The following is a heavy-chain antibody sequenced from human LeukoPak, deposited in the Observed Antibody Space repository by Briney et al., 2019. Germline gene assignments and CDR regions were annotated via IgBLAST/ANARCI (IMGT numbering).Heavy chain of an antibody. D-gene: IGHD3-22*01. CDR3: ARGFDRATYDY. J-gene: IGHJ4*02. CDR1: GFTFSSYA. CDR2: INHSGST. V-gene: IGHV4-34*01. Sequence: GSLRLSCAASGFTFSSYAMSWIRQPPGKGLEWIGEINHSGSTNYNPSPKSRVTISVDTSKNQFSLKLSSVTAADTAVYYCARGFDRATYDYWGQGTLVTVSS.